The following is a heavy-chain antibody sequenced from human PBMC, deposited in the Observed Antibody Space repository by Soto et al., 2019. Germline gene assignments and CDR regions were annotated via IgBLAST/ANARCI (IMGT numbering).Heavy chain of an antibody. Sequence: QLQLQESGPGLVKPSETLSLTCTVSGGSISSSSYYWGWIRQPPGKGLEWIGSIYYSGSTYYNPSLKRRFTLSVDPSKYQFSRRLGSVAAADTAVYYGATVWVGASQHWGRGTLVTVSS. D-gene: IGHD3-10*01. CDR1: GGSISSSSYY. CDR2: IYYSGST. V-gene: IGHV4-39*01. CDR3: ATVWVGASQH. J-gene: IGHJ1*01.